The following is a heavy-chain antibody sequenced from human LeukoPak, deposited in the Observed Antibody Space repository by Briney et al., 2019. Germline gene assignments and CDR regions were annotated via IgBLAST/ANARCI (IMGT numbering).Heavy chain of an antibody. D-gene: IGHD2-2*01. J-gene: IGHJ4*02. CDR3: ARESPYLGYCSSTSCYEGFDY. Sequence: GGSLRLSCAASGFTFSDYYMSWIRQAPGKGLGWVSYISSSGSTIYYADSVKGRFTISRDNAKNSLYLQMNSLRAEDTAVYYCARESPYLGYCSSTSCYEGFDYWGQGTLVTVSS. V-gene: IGHV3-11*01. CDR2: ISSSGSTI. CDR1: GFTFSDYY.